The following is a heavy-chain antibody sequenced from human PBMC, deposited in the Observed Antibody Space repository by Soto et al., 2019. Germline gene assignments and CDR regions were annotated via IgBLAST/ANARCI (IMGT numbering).Heavy chain of an antibody. D-gene: IGHD3-22*01. J-gene: IGHJ4*02. CDR2: IYYSGST. V-gene: IGHV4-59*12. CDR1: GGSISSYY. CDR3: ARGRGYYYESSGYYPPPSYYFDY. Sequence: SETLSLTCTVSGGSISSYYWSWIRQPPGKGLEWIGYIYYSGSTNYNPSLKSRVTISVDTSKNQFSLKLSSVTAADTAVYYCARGRGYYYESSGYYPPPSYYFDYWGQGTLVTVS.